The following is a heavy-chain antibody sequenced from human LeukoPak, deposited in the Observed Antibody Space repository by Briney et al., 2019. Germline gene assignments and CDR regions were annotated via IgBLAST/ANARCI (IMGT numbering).Heavy chain of an antibody. CDR3: ARSLSSSGFDAFDI. CDR2: IIPIFGTA. D-gene: IGHD6-6*01. J-gene: IGHJ3*02. CDR1: GYTFTSYD. V-gene: IGHV1-69*05. Sequence: SVKVSCKASGYTFTSYDINWVRQAPGQGLEWMGGIIPIFGTANYAQKFQGRVTITTDESTSTAYMELSSLRSEDTAVYYCARSLSSSGFDAFDIWGQGTMVTVSS.